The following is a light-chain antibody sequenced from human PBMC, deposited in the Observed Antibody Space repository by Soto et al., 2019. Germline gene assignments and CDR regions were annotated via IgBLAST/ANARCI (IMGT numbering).Light chain of an antibody. CDR3: QSYDSRLRGV. J-gene: IGLJ1*01. Sequence: QAVVTQPPSVSGAPGQRVTISCTGSNSDIGAGYDVHWYQQLPGTAPKLVIYANNNRPSGVPDRFSASKSGTSASLAITGLQADDEADYYCQSYDSRLRGVFGTGTKVTVL. V-gene: IGLV1-40*01. CDR1: NSDIGAGYD. CDR2: ANN.